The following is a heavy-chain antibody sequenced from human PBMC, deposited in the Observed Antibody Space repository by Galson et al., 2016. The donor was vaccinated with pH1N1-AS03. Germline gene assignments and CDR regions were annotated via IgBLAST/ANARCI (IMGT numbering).Heavy chain of an antibody. D-gene: IGHD5-18*01. CDR2: MYYSGST. J-gene: IGHJ3*02. CDR3: ARLWIQPSQRGAFDI. Sequence: LSLTCAVSGYSISSGYYWGWIRQPPGKGLEWIESMYYSGSTYYNPSLKSRVTISVGTSKNQFSLKLSSVTAADTTVYYCARLWIQPSQRGAFDIWGQGTMVTVSS. CDR1: GYSISSGYY. V-gene: IGHV4-38-2*01.